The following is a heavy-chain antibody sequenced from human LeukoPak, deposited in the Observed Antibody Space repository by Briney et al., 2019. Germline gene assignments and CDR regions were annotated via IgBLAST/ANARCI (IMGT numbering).Heavy chain of an antibody. CDR3: ASLITMVRGVAFDY. J-gene: IGHJ4*02. CDR2: INPNSGGT. V-gene: IGHV1-2*02. Sequence: ASVKVSCKASGYTFTSYGISWVRQAPGQGLEWMGWINPNSGGTNYAQKFQGRVTMTRDTSISTAYMELSRLRSDDTAVYYCASLITMVRGVAFDYWGQGTLVTVSS. CDR1: GYTFTSYG. D-gene: IGHD3-10*01.